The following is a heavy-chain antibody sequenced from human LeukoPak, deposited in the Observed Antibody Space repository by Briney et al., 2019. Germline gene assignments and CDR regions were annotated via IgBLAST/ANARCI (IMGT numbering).Heavy chain of an antibody. V-gene: IGHV1-18*01. D-gene: IGHD3-22*01. CDR2: ISAYNGNT. CDR1: GYTFTSYG. Sequence: ASVKVSCKASGYTFTSYGISWVRQAPGQGLEWMGWISAYNGNTNYAQKLQGRVTMTTDTSTSTAYMELRSLRSDDTAVYYCARDRTPAYYYDSSGYYGPDYWGQGTLVTVSS. J-gene: IGHJ4*02. CDR3: ARDRTPAYYYDSSGYYGPDY.